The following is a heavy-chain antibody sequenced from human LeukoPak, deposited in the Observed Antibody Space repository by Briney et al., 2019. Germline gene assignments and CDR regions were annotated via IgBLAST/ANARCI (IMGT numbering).Heavy chain of an antibody. CDR2: INPNSGGT. CDR1: GYTFTGYY. Sequence: ASVKVSCKASGYTFTGYYMHWVRQASGQGLEWMGWINPNSGGTNYAQKFQGRVTMTRDTSISTAYMELSRLRSDDTAVYYCARSSKYCSSTSCYLSYWGQGTLVTVSS. CDR3: ARSSKYCSSTSCYLSY. V-gene: IGHV1-2*02. D-gene: IGHD2-2*01. J-gene: IGHJ4*02.